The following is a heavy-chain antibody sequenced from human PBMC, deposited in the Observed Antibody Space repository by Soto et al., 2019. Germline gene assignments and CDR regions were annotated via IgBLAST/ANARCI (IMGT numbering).Heavy chain of an antibody. V-gene: IGHV1-3*04. CDR3: ASEGTTIWPVYCDY. J-gene: IGHJ4*02. CDR1: GYTXTTYG. D-gene: IGHD1-7*01. Sequence: ASVKVSCKASGYTXTTYGIHWVRQAPGQRLEWMGWINTGNGNTKYSQKFQGRVTITRDTSASTAYMELSRLRSKVMAVYYCASEGTTIWPVYCDYWGQGTPLTVSS. CDR2: INTGNGNT.